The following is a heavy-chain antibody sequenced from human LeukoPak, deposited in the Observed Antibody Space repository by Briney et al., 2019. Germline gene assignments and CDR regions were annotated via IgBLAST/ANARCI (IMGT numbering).Heavy chain of an antibody. J-gene: IGHJ4*02. V-gene: IGHV3-23*01. D-gene: IGHD6-19*01. CDR3: AKAVSSGWRYYFDY. CDR2: ISGSGGNT. Sequence: GGSLRLSCAASGFNFSSNAMIWVRQAPGKGLEWVSVISGSGGNTYYADSVKGRLTISRDNSKNTLYLQMNSLRAEDTAVYYCAKAVSSGWRYYFDYWGQGTLVTVSS. CDR1: GFNFSSNA.